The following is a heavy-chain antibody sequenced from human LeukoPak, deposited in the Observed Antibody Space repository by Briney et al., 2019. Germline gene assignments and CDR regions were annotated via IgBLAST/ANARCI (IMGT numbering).Heavy chain of an antibody. D-gene: IGHD1-7*01. CDR2: INWNGGST. V-gene: IGHV3-20*04. CDR1: GFTFDDYG. Sequence: AGGSLRLSCAASGFTFDDYGMSWVRQAPGKGLEWVSGINWNGGSTGYADSVKGRFTISRDNSKNTLYLQMNSLRVEDTAVYYCAKRPVIDPKSITGTKWSLDSWGQGTLVTVSS. CDR3: AKRPVIDPKSITGTKWSLDS. J-gene: IGHJ4*02.